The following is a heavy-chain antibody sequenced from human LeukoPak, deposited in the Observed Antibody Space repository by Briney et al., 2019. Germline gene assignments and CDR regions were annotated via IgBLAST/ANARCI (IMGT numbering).Heavy chain of an antibody. V-gene: IGHV3-74*01. Sequence: PGGSLRLSCAASGFTFSNYWMHWVRQAPGKGLVWVSRVNSDGTGTTYADSVEGRFTISRDNAKNTLYLEMNSLRAEDTAIYYCIRTLIAATSPYMDVWGKGTTVTVSS. CDR3: IRTLIAATSPYMDV. J-gene: IGHJ6*03. CDR2: VNSDGTGT. D-gene: IGHD2/OR15-2a*01. CDR1: GFTFSNYW.